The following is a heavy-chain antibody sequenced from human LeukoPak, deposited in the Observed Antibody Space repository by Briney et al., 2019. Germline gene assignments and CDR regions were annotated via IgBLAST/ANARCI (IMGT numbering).Heavy chain of an antibody. D-gene: IGHD1-26*01. CDR2: IYSGGNT. J-gene: IGHJ4*02. Sequence: GGSLRLSCKASGFTVSSYCMSWVRQAPGKGLEWVALIYSGGNTDYADSVQGRFTISRDDTKNTLYIQMNSLRAEDTAVYYCAREPPVWRESLPSRHFDYWGQGTLVTVSS. CDR3: AREPPVWRESLPSRHFDY. CDR1: GFTVSSYC. V-gene: IGHV3-53*01.